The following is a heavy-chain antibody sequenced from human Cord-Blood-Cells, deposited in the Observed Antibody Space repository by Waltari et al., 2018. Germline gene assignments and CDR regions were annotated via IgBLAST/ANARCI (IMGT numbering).Heavy chain of an antibody. V-gene: IGHV4-38-2*02. Sequence: QVQLQESGPGLVKPSETLSLTCAVSGYSISSGYYWGWIRQPPGKGLEWIGSIYHSGRTYYNPSLKSRVTISVDTAKNQFSLKLSSVTAADTAVYYWARDRGELDYWGQGTLVTVSS. CDR2: IYHSGRT. J-gene: IGHJ4*02. CDR3: ARDRGELDY. D-gene: IGHD3-16*01. CDR1: GYSISSGYY.